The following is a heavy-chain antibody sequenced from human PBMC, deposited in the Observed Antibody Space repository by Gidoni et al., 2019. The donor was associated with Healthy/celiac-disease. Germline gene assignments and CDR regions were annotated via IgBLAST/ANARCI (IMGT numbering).Heavy chain of an antibody. V-gene: IGHV1-2*04. D-gene: IGHD6-19*01. CDR3: ARGDPYSSSGWYYYGMDV. Sequence: QVQLVQSGAEVKKPGASVKVSCKASGYTFTGYSMHWVRQAPGQGLEWMGWINPNSGGTNYAQKFQGWVTMTRDTSISTAYMELSRLRSDDTAVYYCARGDPYSSSGWYYYGMDVWGQGTTVTVSS. CDR1: GYTFTGYS. J-gene: IGHJ6*02. CDR2: INPNSGGT.